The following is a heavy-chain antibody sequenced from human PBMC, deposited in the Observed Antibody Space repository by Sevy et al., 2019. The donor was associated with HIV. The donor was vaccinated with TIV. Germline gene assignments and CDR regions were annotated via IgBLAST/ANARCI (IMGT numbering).Heavy chain of an antibody. CDR1: GFTFSNAW. D-gene: IGHD3-3*01. J-gene: IGHJ4*02. V-gene: IGHV3-15*01. Sequence: GSLRLSCAASGFTFSNAWMSWVRQASGKGPEWVGRIKSKTGGGTTDYAEPVKGRFTISRDDSKNTLYLQMNSLKTEDTAVYYCTTDLPYYDFWSGYYHFDYWGQGTLVTVSS. CDR3: TTDLPYYDFWSGYYHFDY. CDR2: IKSKTGGGTT.